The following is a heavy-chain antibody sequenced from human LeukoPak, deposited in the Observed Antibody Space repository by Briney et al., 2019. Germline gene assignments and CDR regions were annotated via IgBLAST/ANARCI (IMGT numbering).Heavy chain of an antibody. CDR1: GGSFSGYY. Sequence: SETLSLTCAVYGGSFSGYYWSWIRQPPGKGLEWIGEINHSGSTNYNPSLKSRVTTSVDTSKTQFSLKPSSVTAADTAVYYCARRKYYDFWSGYYGVFDYWGQGTLVTVSS. CDR3: ARRKYYDFWSGYYGVFDY. J-gene: IGHJ4*02. V-gene: IGHV4-34*01. CDR2: INHSGST. D-gene: IGHD3-3*01.